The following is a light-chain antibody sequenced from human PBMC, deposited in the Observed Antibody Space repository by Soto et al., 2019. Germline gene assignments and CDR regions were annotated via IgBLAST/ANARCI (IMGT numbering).Light chain of an antibody. Sequence: AIRMTQSPSSLSASTGDRVTITCRASQGISSYLAWYQQKPGKAPKLLIYAASTLQSGVPSRFSGSGSGTDFTLTISCLQPEDFATYYCQQYYSYPRTFGQGTKVGIK. CDR3: QQYYSYPRT. J-gene: IGKJ1*01. CDR1: QGISSY. V-gene: IGKV1-8*01. CDR2: AAS.